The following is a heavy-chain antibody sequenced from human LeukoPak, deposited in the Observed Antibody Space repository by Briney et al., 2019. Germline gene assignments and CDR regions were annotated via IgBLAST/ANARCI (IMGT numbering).Heavy chain of an antibody. CDR1: GFSFGSHP. D-gene: IGHD2-21*01. J-gene: IGHJ4*02. Sequence: GGSLRLSCPASGFSFGSHPMNWVRQAPGKGLEWVSGITGSGDYTYYIDSVQGRFTISRDNSKNMLFLQMNSLRAEDTAVYYCARGVMAARLYYFDYWGRGILVTVSS. V-gene: IGHV3-23*01. CDR2: ITGSGDYT. CDR3: ARGVMAARLYYFDY.